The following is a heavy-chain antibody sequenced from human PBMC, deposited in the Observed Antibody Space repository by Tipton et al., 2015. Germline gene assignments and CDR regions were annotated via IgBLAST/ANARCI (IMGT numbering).Heavy chain of an antibody. CDR2: ISHSGNT. CDR1: GYSISSGYY. D-gene: IGHD3-22*01. CDR3: ARRTRLNMIPMRGSIDV. J-gene: IGHJ6*02. Sequence: TLSLTCDVSGYSISSGYYWGWIRQPPGKGLEWIGSISHSGNTYYNPSLKSRVTISVDTSKSQFSLKLSSVTAADTAVYYCARRTRLNMIPMRGSIDVWGQGTTVTVSS. V-gene: IGHV4-38-2*01.